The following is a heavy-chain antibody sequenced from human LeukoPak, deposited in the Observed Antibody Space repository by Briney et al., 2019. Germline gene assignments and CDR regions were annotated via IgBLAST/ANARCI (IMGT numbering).Heavy chain of an antibody. CDR2: ISYDGSNK. CDR1: GFTFSNYA. D-gene: IGHD3-22*01. Sequence: GGSLRLSCAASGFTFSNYAIHWVRQAPGKGLEWVAVISYDGSNKFYADSVKGRFTISRDNSKNTLYLQMNSLRADDTALYYCARDQAIVVITLLFDYWGQGTLVTVSS. V-gene: IGHV3-30*04. CDR3: ARDQAIVVITLLFDY. J-gene: IGHJ4*02.